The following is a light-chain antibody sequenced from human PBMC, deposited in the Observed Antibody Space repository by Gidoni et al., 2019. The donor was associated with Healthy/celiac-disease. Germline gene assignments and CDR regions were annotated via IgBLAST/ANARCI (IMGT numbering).Light chain of an antibody. CDR3: QQYGSSFT. V-gene: IGKV3-20*01. J-gene: IGKJ3*01. CDR1: QSVSSSY. CDR2: GAS. Sequence: EIVLTHSPGTLSLSAGERATLACRASQSVSSSYLAWYQQKPGQAPRLLIYGASSRATGIPDRCSGSGSGTDFTLTISRLEPEDIAVYYCQQYGSSFTFGPGTKVDIK.